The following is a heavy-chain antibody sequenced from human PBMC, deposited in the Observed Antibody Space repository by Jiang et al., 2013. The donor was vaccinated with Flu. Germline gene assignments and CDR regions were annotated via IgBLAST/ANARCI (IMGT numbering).Heavy chain of an antibody. Sequence: GLVQPGRSLRLSCTASGFTFGDYTMSWFRQAPGKGLEWVGFIRSKAYGGTTEYAASVKGRFTISRDDSKSIAYLQMNSLKTEDTAVYYCTYRGAFPYYYYYGMDVWGQGTTVTVSS. CDR2: IRSKAYGGTT. V-gene: IGHV3-49*03. CDR1: GFTFGDYT. D-gene: IGHD3-10*01. J-gene: IGHJ6*02. CDR3: TYRGAFPYYYYYGMDV.